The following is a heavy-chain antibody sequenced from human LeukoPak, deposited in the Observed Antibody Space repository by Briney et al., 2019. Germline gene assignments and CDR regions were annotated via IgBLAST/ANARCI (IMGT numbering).Heavy chain of an antibody. J-gene: IGHJ4*02. Sequence: PGGSLRLSCAASGFTVSSNYMGWVRQAPGKGLEWVSVIYSGGFTSYADSVKGRFTISRDNSKNTLYLQMNSLRAEDTAVYYCAKDKCSGGSCYPLNLDYWGQGTLVTVSS. CDR3: AKDKCSGGSCYPLNLDY. CDR2: IYSGGFT. CDR1: GFTVSSNY. V-gene: IGHV3-53*01. D-gene: IGHD2-15*01.